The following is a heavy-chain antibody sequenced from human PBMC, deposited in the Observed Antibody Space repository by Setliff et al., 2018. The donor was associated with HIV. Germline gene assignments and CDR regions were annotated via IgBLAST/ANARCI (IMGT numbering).Heavy chain of an antibody. CDR2: IIPVVDAP. CDR1: GGSFNILG. D-gene: IGHD3-10*01. J-gene: IGHJ3*02. V-gene: IGHV1-69*06. Sequence: SVKVSCKASGGSFNILGFTWVRQAPGQGLEWVGGIIPVVDAPIYAQRFQGRVVITADKSTGTAYMQLSSLKLEDTAVYYCATRPPGVHGFSIWGQGTMVTVSS. CDR3: ATRPPGVHGFSI.